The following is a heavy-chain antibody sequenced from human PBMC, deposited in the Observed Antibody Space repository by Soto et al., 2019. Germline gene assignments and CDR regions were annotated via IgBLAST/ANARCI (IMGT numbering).Heavy chain of an antibody. CDR3: ARGYYDSSGYYYFNY. CDR2: INSDGSST. CDR1: GFTFSSYW. J-gene: IGHJ4*02. Sequence: EVQLVESGGGLVQPGGSLRLSCAASGFTFSSYWMHWVRQAPGKGLVWVSRINSDGSSTSYADSVKGRFTISRDNAKNTLYLQMNSLRAEDTDVYYCARGYYDSSGYYYFNYWGEGTLVTVSS. D-gene: IGHD3-22*01. V-gene: IGHV3-74*01.